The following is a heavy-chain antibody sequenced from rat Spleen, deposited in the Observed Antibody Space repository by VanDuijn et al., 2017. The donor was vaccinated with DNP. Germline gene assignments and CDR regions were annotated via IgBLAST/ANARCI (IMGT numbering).Heavy chain of an antibody. J-gene: IGHJ2*01. V-gene: IGHV5-41*01. CDR2: INPDSSNI. CDR1: GFTFSDYV. CDR3: VRGSLDH. Sequence: EVQLVESGGGLVQPGSSLKVSCVASGFTFSDYVMHWFRQVPENGIEWLAFINPDSSNIHYAETVKGRFTVSRDNAKNTVDLQLSGLRSEDTAIYYCVRGSLDHWGQGVMVTVTS.